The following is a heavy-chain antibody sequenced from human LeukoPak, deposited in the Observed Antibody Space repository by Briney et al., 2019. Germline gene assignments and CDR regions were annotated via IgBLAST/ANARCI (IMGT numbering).Heavy chain of an antibody. D-gene: IGHD3-3*01. V-gene: IGHV4-31*03. CDR2: IYYSGST. J-gene: IGHJ6*02. CDR3: ARGRFLEWINYYYYGKDV. CDR1: GGSISSGGYY. Sequence: SETLSLTCTVSGGSISSGGYYWSWIRQHPGKGLEWIGYIYYSGSTYYNPSLKSRVTIPVDTSKNQFSLKLSSVTAADTAVYYCARGRFLEWINYYYYGKDVWGQGTTVTVSS.